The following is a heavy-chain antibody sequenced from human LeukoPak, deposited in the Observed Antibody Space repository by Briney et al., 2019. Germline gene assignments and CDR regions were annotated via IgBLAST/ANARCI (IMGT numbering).Heavy chain of an antibody. CDR3: ARRRWAGTFHGWFDP. J-gene: IGHJ5*02. V-gene: IGHV4-59*08. D-gene: IGHD6-19*01. CDR1: GGSISSYY. CDR2: VYYSGST. Sequence: SETLSLTCTVSGGSISSYYWSWIRQPPGKGLEWIGYVYYSGSTNYNPSLESRVTISVDTSKNQFSLKLSSVTAADTAVYYCARRRWAGTFHGWFDPWGQGTLVTVSS.